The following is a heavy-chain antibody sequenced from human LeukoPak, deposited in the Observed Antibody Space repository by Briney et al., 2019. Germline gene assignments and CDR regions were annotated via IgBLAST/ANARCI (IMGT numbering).Heavy chain of an antibody. CDR1: GFTFSNYA. J-gene: IGHJ5*02. V-gene: IGHV3-30*01. CDR3: GRQVAPGQWLVNL. D-gene: IGHD6-19*01. Sequence: GGSLRLSCVASGFTFSNYAIHWVRRPPGEGLEWVAVMSTDGSLQYYANSVKGRFTISRDNYKSTLFLQMNSLSAADTAVYYCGRQVAPGQWLVNLWGQGTLVTVSS. CDR2: MSTDGSLQ.